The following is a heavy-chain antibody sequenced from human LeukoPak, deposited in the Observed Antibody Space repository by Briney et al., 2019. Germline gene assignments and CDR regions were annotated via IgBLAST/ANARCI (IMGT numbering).Heavy chain of an antibody. CDR3: ARDPGYSYGTSWFDP. CDR1: GCTFTSYV. Sequence: ASVKVSCKASGCTFTSYVINWVRQAPGQGLEWMGWISAYNGNTNYTQKLQGRVTMTTDTSTSTAYMELRSLRSDDTAVYYCARDPGYSYGTSWFDPWGQGTLVTVSS. CDR2: ISAYNGNT. J-gene: IGHJ5*02. V-gene: IGHV1-18*01. D-gene: IGHD5-18*01.